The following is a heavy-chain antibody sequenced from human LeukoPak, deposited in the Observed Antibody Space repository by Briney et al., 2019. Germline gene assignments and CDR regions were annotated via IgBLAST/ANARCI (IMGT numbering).Heavy chain of an antibody. Sequence: ASVKVSCKASGYTFTTYGISWVRQAPGQGLEGMGWISAYNGDTKYAQKFQGRVTMTTDTSTSTAYMELRSLRSDDTAVYYCARDRQFRYDSSDYTDSWGQGTLVTVSS. V-gene: IGHV1-18*01. CDR1: GYTFTTYG. CDR2: ISAYNGDT. J-gene: IGHJ4*02. D-gene: IGHD3-22*01. CDR3: ARDRQFRYDSSDYTDS.